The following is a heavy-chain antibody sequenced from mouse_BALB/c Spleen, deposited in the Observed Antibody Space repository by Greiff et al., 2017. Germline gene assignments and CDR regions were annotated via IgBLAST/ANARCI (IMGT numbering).Heavy chain of an antibody. CDR2: ISSGGST. CDR1: GFTFSSYA. V-gene: IGHV5-6-5*01. Sequence: EVHLVESGGGLVKPGGSLKLSCAASGFTFSSYAMSWVRQTPEKRLEWVASISSGGSTYYPDSVKGRFTISRDNARNILYLQMSSLRSEDTAMYYCARGGGNYGGFAYWGQGTLVTVSA. D-gene: IGHD2-1*01. J-gene: IGHJ3*01. CDR3: ARGGGNYGGFAY.